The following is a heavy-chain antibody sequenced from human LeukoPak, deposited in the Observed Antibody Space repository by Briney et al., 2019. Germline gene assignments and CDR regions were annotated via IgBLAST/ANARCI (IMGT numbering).Heavy chain of an antibody. CDR3: ARVLVVVAATPDWFDP. V-gene: IGHV4-59*01. CDR2: SYYTART. D-gene: IGHD2-15*01. J-gene: IGHJ5*02. Sequence: GYSYYTARTNYNPSLKGRITISVETAKNQFSLKLSSVTAADTAVYYCARVLVVVAATPDWFDPWGQGTLVTVSS.